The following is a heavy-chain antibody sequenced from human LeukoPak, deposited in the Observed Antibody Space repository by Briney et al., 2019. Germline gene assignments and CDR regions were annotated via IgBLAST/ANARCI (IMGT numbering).Heavy chain of an antibody. V-gene: IGHV3-23*01. Sequence: GRSLRLSCAASGFTFSSYGMHWVRQAPEKGLEWVSAIGGSGTNTYYADSVKGRFTISRDNSKNTLYLQMNSLRAEDTAVYYCAKVKGYCSSTSCSNYYYYGMDVWGQGTTVTVSS. CDR2: IGGSGTNT. CDR1: GFTFSSYG. D-gene: IGHD2-2*01. CDR3: AKVKGYCSSTSCSNYYYYGMDV. J-gene: IGHJ6*02.